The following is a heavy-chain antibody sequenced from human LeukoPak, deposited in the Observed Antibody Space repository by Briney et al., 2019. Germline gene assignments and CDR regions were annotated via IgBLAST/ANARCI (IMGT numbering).Heavy chain of an antibody. CDR3: ARDTAMVNYWFDP. D-gene: IGHD5-18*01. Sequence: GSSVTVSCKASGYTFTGYYMHWVRQAPGQGLEWMGWINPNSSGTNYAQKFQGRVTMTRDTSISTAYMELSRLRSDDTAVYYCARDTAMVNYWFDPWGQGTLVTVSS. CDR1: GYTFTGYY. CDR2: INPNSSGT. J-gene: IGHJ5*02. V-gene: IGHV1-2*02.